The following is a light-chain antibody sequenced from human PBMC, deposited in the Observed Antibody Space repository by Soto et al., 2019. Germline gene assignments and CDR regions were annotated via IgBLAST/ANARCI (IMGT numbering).Light chain of an antibody. J-gene: IGKJ5*01. Sequence: DIQMTQSPSSLSASVGDRVTITCRASESIARHLNWYQQKPGKAPNLLIYAASSLQNGVPSRFRGGGSGTDFTLTINNLQPEDFATYYGQQTYSTLSITFGQGTRLEIK. CDR2: AAS. V-gene: IGKV1-39*01. CDR1: ESIARH. CDR3: QQTYSTLSIT.